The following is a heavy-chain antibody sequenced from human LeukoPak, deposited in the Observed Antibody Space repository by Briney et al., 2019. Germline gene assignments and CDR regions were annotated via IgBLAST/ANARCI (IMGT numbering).Heavy chain of an antibody. CDR2: IYYSGST. J-gene: IGHJ4*02. V-gene: IGHV4-39*07. Sequence: SETLSLTCTVSGGSISSSSYYWGWIRQPPGKGLEWIGSIYYSGSTYYNPSLKSRVTISVDTSKNQFSLKLSSVTAADTAVYYCASNRGGSYYIFDYWGQGTLVTVSS. CDR3: ASNRGGSYYIFDY. D-gene: IGHD1-26*01. CDR1: GGSISSSSYY.